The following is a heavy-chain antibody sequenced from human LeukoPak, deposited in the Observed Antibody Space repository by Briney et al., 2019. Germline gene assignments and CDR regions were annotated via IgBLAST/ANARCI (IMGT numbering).Heavy chain of an antibody. Sequence: SVKVSCKASGGTFSSYAISWVRQAPGQGLEWMGRIIPILGIANYAQKFQGRVTITADKSTSTAYMELSSLRSEDTAVYYCAREEYGGNPGSPDLDYWGQGTLVTVSS. D-gene: IGHD4-23*01. CDR2: IIPILGIA. CDR1: GGTFSSYA. J-gene: IGHJ4*02. V-gene: IGHV1-69*04. CDR3: AREEYGGNPGSPDLDY.